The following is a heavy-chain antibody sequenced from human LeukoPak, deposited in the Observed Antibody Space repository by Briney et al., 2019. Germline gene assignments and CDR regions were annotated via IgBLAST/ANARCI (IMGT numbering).Heavy chain of an antibody. CDR2: IYTSGST. J-gene: IGHJ4*02. CDR3: ARVRRRGPLAAAVVYFDY. V-gene: IGHV4-61*02. D-gene: IGHD6-13*01. Sequence: SETLSLTCTVSGGSISSGSYYWSWIRQPAGKGLEWIGRIYTSGSTNYNPSLKSRVTISVDTSKNQFSLKLSSVTAADTAVYYCARVRRRGPLAAAVVYFDYWGQGTLVTVSS. CDR1: GGSISSGSYY.